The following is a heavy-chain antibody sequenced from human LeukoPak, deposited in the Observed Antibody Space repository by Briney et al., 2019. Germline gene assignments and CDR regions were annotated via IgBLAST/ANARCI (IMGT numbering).Heavy chain of an antibody. D-gene: IGHD4-17*01. J-gene: IGHJ6*02. CDR2: IYWNDDR. CDR3: AHTVTTIKRVTWSYYYGMDV. Sequence: SGPTLVNPTQTLTLTCTFSGFSLSTSGVGVGWIRQPPGKALEWLALIYWNDDRRYSPSLKSRLTITKDTSKNQVVLTMTNMDPVDTATYYCAHTVTTIKRVTWSYYYGMDVWGQGTTVTVSS. CDR1: GFSLSTSGVG. V-gene: IGHV2-5*01.